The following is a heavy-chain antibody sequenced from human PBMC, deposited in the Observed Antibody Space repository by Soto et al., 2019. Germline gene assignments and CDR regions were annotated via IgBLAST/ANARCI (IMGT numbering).Heavy chain of an antibody. D-gene: IGHD3-3*01. CDR2: ISGGGDST. CDR3: ATPHPTPEYDVWSGNYHGRDV. V-gene: IGHV3-23*01. CDR1: GFTFSSYA. J-gene: IGHJ6*02. Sequence: GSLRLSCAASGFTFSSYAMSWVRQAPGKGLEWVSAISGGGDSTYYADSVKGRFTLSRDNSKNTLYLQMDSLRAEDTAVYYCATPHPTPEYDVWSGNYHGRDVCGRGTTVAVSS.